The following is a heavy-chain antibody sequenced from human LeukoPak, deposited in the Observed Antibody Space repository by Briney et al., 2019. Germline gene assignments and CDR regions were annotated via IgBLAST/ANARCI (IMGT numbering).Heavy chain of an antibody. CDR1: GYTLTELS. V-gene: IGHV1-24*01. CDR2: FDPEDGET. Sequence: ASVKVSCKVSGYTLTELSMHWVRQAPGKGLEWIGGFDPEDGETIYAQKFQGRVTMTGDTSTDTAYMELSSLRSEDTAVYYCATAFGLRFLEWLLYDYWGQGTLVTVSS. CDR3: ATAFGLRFLEWLLYDY. D-gene: IGHD3-3*01. J-gene: IGHJ4*02.